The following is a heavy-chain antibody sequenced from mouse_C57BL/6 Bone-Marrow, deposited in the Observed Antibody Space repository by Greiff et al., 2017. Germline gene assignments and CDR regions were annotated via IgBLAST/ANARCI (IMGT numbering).Heavy chain of an antibody. CDR3: ARDAWKGDWDDYYAMDY. V-gene: IGHV7-1*01. Sequence: EVKLVESGGGLVQSGRSLRLSCATSGFTFSDFYMEWVRQAPGKGLEWIAASRNKANDYKTEYSASVKGRFIVSRDTSQSILYLQMNALRAEDTAIYYYARDAWKGDWDDYYAMDYWGQGTSVTVSS. CDR1: GFTFSDFY. D-gene: IGHD4-1*01. CDR2: SRNKANDYKT. J-gene: IGHJ4*01.